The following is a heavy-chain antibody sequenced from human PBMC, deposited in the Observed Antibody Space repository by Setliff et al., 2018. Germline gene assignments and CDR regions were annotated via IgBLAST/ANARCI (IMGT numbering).Heavy chain of an antibody. CDR1: GGSMNPYY. V-gene: IGHV4-59*01. CDR3: ARAFDSSGYYGDSHTHYFDN. D-gene: IGHD3-22*01. Sequence: PSETLSLTCTVSGGSMNPYYWSWIRLPPGKGLEWIGYVYYDGTTNYKPSLKRRLTISVDTSNNQFSLRLTSVTSADEAVYYCARAFDSSGYYGDSHTHYFDNWGQGTLVTVSS. J-gene: IGHJ4*02. CDR2: VYYDGTT.